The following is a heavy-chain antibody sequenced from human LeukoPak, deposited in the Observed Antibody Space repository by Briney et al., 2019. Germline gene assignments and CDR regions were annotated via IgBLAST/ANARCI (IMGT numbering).Heavy chain of an antibody. CDR3: AKDSISRDGYNCPDY. D-gene: IGHD5-24*01. Sequence: PGGSLRLSCAASGFTFSSYGMHWVRQAPGKGLEWVAVISYDGSSKYYADSVKGRFTISRDNSKNTLYLQMNSLRAEDTAVYYCAKDSISRDGYNCPDYWGQGTLVTVSS. J-gene: IGHJ4*02. CDR2: ISYDGSSK. V-gene: IGHV3-30*18. CDR1: GFTFSSYG.